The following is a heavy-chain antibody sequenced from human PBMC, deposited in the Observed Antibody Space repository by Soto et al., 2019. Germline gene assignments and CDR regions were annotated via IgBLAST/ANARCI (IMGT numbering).Heavy chain of an antibody. CDR1: GYTFTSYG. J-gene: IGHJ6*03. CDR2: ISAYNGNT. Sequence: QVQLVQSGAEVKKPGASVKVSCKASGYTFTSYGISWVRQAPGQGLEWMGWISAYNGNTNYAQKLQDRVTMTTDTSTSTAYMELRSLRSDDTAVYYCASLRGVGMVRGVNNYMDVWGKGTTVTVSS. D-gene: IGHD3-10*01. CDR3: ASLRGVGMVRGVNNYMDV. V-gene: IGHV1-18*01.